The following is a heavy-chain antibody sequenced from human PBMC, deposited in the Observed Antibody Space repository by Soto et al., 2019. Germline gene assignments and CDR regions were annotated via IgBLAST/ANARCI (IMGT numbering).Heavy chain of an antibody. Sequence: QVQLRQSGPGLVKPSQTLSLTCTVSGDSISSGGYYWSWVRQRPGMALEWIGPIHTSGSTYYNPSLKSRLSISIDPYNIQFSLRLRSVTAADTAVYYGARDTCGSVDYDVSTTYYTILAPWGQGTLVSVSS. J-gene: IGHJ5*02. CDR3: ARDTCGSVDYDVSTTYYTILAP. CDR1: GDSISSGGYY. CDR2: IHTSGST. D-gene: IGHD3-9*01. V-gene: IGHV4-31*03.